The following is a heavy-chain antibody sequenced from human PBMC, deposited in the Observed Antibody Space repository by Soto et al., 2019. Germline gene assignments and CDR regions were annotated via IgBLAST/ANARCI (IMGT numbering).Heavy chain of an antibody. V-gene: IGHV3-23*01. CDR2: VDYTGGTT. J-gene: IGHJ4*02. D-gene: IGHD6-19*01. CDR3: AKDATRTDGWYYFDY. CDR1: GFTFSILA. Sequence: WGSLRLSCASSGFTFSILAMCWVRQAPGKGLEWVSVVDYTGGTTYYTDSVKGRFTISRDNSKRMLYLQMNSLRAEDTAVYYCAKDATRTDGWYYFDYWGQGALVTVSS.